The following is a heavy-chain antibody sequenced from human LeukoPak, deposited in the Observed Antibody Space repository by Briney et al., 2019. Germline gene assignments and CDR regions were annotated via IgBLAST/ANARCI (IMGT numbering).Heavy chain of an antibody. V-gene: IGHV1-18*01. CDR3: ASESGILRGPDYYYGMDV. CDR2: ISAYNGNT. CDR1: GYTFTSYG. D-gene: IGHD1-14*01. Sequence: GASVKVSCEASGYTFTSYGISWVRQAPGQGLEWMGWISAYNGNTNYAQKLQGRVTMTTDTSTSTAYMELRSLRSDDTAVYYCASESGILRGPDYYYGMDVWGQGTTVTVSS. J-gene: IGHJ6*02.